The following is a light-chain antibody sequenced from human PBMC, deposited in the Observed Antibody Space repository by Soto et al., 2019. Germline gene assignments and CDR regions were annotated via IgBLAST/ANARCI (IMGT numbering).Light chain of an antibody. CDR3: SSYAGSLVV. V-gene: IGLV2-8*01. CDR1: SSDVGGYNY. J-gene: IGLJ2*01. CDR2: EVS. Sequence: QSALTQPPSASGSPGQSVTISCTGTSSDVGGYNYVSWYQQHPGKAPKLMIYEVSKRPSGVTDRFSGSKSGNTASLTVSGLQAEEEADYYCSSYAGSLVVFGGGTKLTVL.